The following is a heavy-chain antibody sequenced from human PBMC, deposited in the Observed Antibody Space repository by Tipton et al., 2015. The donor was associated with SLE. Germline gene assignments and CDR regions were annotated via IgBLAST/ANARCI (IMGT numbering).Heavy chain of an antibody. J-gene: IGHJ4*02. Sequence: GSLRLSCAASGFTFSSYGMHWVRQAPGKGLEWVAFIRYDGSNKYYADSVKGRFTISRDNSKNTLYLQMNSLRAEDTAVYYCAKDFGSSGYNFDHWGQGTLVTVSS. CDR1: GFTFSSYG. D-gene: IGHD5-12*01. CDR2: IRYDGSNK. CDR3: AKDFGSSGYNFDH. V-gene: IGHV3-30*02.